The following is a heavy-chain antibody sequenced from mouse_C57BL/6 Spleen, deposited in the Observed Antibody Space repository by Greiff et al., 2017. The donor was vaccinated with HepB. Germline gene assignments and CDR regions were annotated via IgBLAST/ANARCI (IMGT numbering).Heavy chain of an antibody. V-gene: IGHV5-17*01. CDR2: ISSGSSTI. D-gene: IGHD2-2*01. CDR3: ARATMVPYYAMDY. CDR1: GFTFSDYG. J-gene: IGHJ4*01. Sequence: EVQGVESGGGLVKPGGSLKLSCAASGFTFSDYGMHWVRQAPEKGLEWVAYISSGSSTIYYADTVKGRFTISRDNAKNTLFLQMTSLRSEDTAMYYCARATMVPYYAMDYWGQGTSVTVSS.